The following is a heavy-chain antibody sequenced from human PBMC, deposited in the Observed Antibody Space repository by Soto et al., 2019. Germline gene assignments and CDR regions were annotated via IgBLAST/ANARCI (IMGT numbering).Heavy chain of an antibody. CDR3: AKDGGDYSGSGTYYGQVGYFFDN. J-gene: IGHJ4*02. V-gene: IGHV3-9*01. CDR1: GFTFDDYG. CDR2: ISWDSGSK. D-gene: IGHD3-10*01. Sequence: EVQLVESGGGLVQPGRSLRLSCAASGFTFDDYGMHWVRQAPGKGLEWVSGISWDSGSKGYADSVKGRFTISRDNAKNSLYLQMNSWRAEDTALYYCAKDGGDYSGSGTYYGQVGYFFDNWGQGTLVTVSS.